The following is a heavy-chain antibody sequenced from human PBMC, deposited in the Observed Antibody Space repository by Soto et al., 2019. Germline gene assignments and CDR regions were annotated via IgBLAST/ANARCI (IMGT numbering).Heavy chain of an antibody. CDR3: ARESYVWGSYRLYYFDY. Sequence: QVQLQESGPGLVKPSETLSLTCTVSGGSISSYYWSCIRQPAGQGLEWIGRIYTSGSTNYNPSLKSRVTMSVDTSKNQFSLKLSSVTAADTAVYYCARESYVWGSYRLYYFDYWGQGTLVTVSS. D-gene: IGHD3-16*02. CDR2: IYTSGST. CDR1: GGSISSYY. J-gene: IGHJ4*02. V-gene: IGHV4-4*07.